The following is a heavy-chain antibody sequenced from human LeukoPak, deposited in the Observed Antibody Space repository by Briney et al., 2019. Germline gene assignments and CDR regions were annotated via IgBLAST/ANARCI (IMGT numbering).Heavy chain of an antibody. J-gene: IGHJ4*02. CDR3: ARQDIVVVPAAMGFYFDY. V-gene: IGHV3-23*01. Sequence: GGSLRLSSAASGFTFSSYAMSWVRQAPGKGLEWVSAISGSGGSTYYADSVKGRFTISRDNSKNTLYLQMNSLRAEDTAVYYCARQDIVVVPAAMGFYFDYWGQGTLVTVSS. D-gene: IGHD2-2*01. CDR2: ISGSGGST. CDR1: GFTFSSYA.